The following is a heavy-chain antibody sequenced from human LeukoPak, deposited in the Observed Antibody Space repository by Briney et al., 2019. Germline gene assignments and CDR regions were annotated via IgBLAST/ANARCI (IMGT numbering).Heavy chain of an antibody. V-gene: IGHV1-69*13. CDR1: GGTFSSYA. J-gene: IGHJ6*02. Sequence: SVKVSCKASGGTFSSYAISWVRQAPGQGLEWMGGIIPIFGTANYAQKFQGRVTITADESTSTAYMELSSLRSEDTAVYYCASLEPSGTDGYGMDVWGQGTTVTVSS. CDR3: ASLEPSGTDGYGMDV. CDR2: IIPIFGTA. D-gene: IGHD1-1*01.